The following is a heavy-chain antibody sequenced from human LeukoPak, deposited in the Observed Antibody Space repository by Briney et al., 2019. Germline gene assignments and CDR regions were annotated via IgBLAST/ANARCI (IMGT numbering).Heavy chain of an antibody. J-gene: IGHJ4*02. CDR2: ISGSGGST. CDR1: GFTFSSYA. V-gene: IGHV3-23*01. D-gene: IGHD3-10*01. Sequence: GGSLRLSCAASGFTFSSYAMSWVRQAPGKGLEWVSAISGSGGSTYYADSVKGRFTISRDNSKNTLYLQMSSLRAEDTAVYYCAKDRGADDYFDYWGQGTLVTVSS. CDR3: AKDRGADDYFDY.